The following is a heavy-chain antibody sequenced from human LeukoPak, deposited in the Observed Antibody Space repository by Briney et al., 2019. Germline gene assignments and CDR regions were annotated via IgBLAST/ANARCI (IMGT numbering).Heavy chain of an antibody. D-gene: IGHD6-13*01. Sequence: VASVKVSCEASDYTFTSYDIIWVRQAPGQGLEWMGWISAYNGNTNYAQKLQGRVTMTTDTSTSTAYMELRSLRSDDTAVYYCARDAGYLDPWGQGTLVTVSS. J-gene: IGHJ5*02. CDR3: ARDAGYLDP. CDR2: ISAYNGNT. CDR1: DYTFTSYD. V-gene: IGHV1-18*01.